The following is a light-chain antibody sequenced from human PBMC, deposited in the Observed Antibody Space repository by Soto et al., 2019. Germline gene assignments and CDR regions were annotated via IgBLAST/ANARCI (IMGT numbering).Light chain of an antibody. CDR2: YDS. CDR3: QVWYSSSDHVV. Sequence: SYELTQPPSVSVAPGKTARITCGGNNIGSKSVHWYQQQPGQAPVLVIYYDSDRPSGIPERFSGSNSVNTATLTISRGEAGDEADYYCQVWYSSSDHVVFGGGTKLTVL. V-gene: IGLV3-21*04. J-gene: IGLJ2*01. CDR1: NIGSKS.